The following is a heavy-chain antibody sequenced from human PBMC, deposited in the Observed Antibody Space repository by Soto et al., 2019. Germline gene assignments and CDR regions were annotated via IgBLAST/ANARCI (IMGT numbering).Heavy chain of an antibody. CDR2: IKQDGSEK. CDR3: AKTYYYGSGSF. J-gene: IGHJ4*02. V-gene: IGHV3-7*01. D-gene: IGHD3-10*01. CDR1: GFTFSSFW. Sequence: GGSLRLSCAASGFTFSSFWVSWVRQAPGKGLEWVANIKQDGSEKYYVDSVKGRFTISRDNAKNSLYLQMNSLRAEDTAVYYCAKTYYYGSGSFWGQGTLVTVSS.